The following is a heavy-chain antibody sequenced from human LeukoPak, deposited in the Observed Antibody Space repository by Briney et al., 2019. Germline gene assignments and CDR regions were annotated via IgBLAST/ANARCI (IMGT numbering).Heavy chain of an antibody. D-gene: IGHD3-16*02. V-gene: IGHV3-74*01. Sequence: GGSLRLSCAASGFTFSSYWMHWVRQAPGKGLVWVSRINSDGSSTSYADSVKGRFTISRDNAKNTLYLQMNSLRAEDTAVYYCARVYDYVWGSYRCDWFDPWGQGTLVTVSS. CDR2: INSDGSST. J-gene: IGHJ5*02. CDR3: ARVYDYVWGSYRCDWFDP. CDR1: GFTFSSYW.